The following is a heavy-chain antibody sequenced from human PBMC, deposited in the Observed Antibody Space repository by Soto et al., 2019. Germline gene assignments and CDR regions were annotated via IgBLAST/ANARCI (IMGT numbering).Heavy chain of an antibody. CDR2: IYYSGST. Sequence: PSETLSLTCTVSGGSISSYYWSWIRQPPGKGLEWIGYIYYSGSTNYNPSLKSRVTISVDTSKNQFSLKLSSVTAADTAAYYCARGYGDWYFDYWGQGTLVTVSS. D-gene: IGHD4-17*01. J-gene: IGHJ4*02. CDR3: ARGYGDWYFDY. CDR1: GGSISSYY. V-gene: IGHV4-59*01.